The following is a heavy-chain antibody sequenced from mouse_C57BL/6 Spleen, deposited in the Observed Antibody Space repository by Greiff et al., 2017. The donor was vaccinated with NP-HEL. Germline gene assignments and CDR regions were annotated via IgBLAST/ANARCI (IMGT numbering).Heavy chain of an antibody. V-gene: IGHV1-64*01. CDR3: ARDYGNFWFAY. J-gene: IGHJ3*01. Sequence: QVQLKQSGAELVKPGASVKLSCKASGYTFTSYWMHWVKQRPGQGLEWIGMIHPNSGSTNYNEKFKSKATLTVDKSSSTAYMQLSSLTSEDAAVYYCARDYGNFWFAYWGQGTLVTVSA. CDR1: GYTFTSYW. D-gene: IGHD2-1*01. CDR2: IHPNSGST.